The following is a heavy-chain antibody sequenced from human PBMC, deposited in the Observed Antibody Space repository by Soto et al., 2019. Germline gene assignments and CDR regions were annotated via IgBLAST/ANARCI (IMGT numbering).Heavy chain of an antibody. Sequence: GLDLEWLALIYWNDDKRYSPSLKSRLTITKDTSKNQVVLTMTNMDPVDTATYYCAHTGTVVTPGYWGQGTLVTVSS. V-gene: IGHV2-5*01. CDR3: AHTGTVVTPGY. D-gene: IGHD2-21*02. J-gene: IGHJ4*02. CDR2: IYWNDDK.